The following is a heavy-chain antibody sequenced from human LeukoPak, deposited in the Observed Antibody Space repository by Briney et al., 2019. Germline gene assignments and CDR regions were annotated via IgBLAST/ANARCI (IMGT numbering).Heavy chain of an antibody. Sequence: SETLSLTCTVSGGSISSSSYYWGWIRQPPGKGLEWIGSIYYSGSTYYNPSLKSRVTISVDTSKNQFSLKLSSVTAADTAVYYCARSGSYDHWGQGTLVTVSS. CDR1: GGSISSSSYY. CDR2: IYYSGST. J-gene: IGHJ4*02. V-gene: IGHV4-39*07. D-gene: IGHD1-26*01. CDR3: ARSGSYDH.